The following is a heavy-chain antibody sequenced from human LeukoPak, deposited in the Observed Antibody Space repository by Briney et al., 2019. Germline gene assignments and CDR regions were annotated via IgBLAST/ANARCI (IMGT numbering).Heavy chain of an antibody. CDR1: GYTFTSYA. J-gene: IGHJ6*03. V-gene: IGHV7-4-1*02. Sequence: ASVKVSCKASGYTFTSYAMNWVRQAPGQGLEWMGWINTNTGNPTYAQGSTGRFVFSLDTSVSTAYLQISSLKAEDTAVYYCARGYCSSTSCYASWDIRWANYYYYYMDAWGKGTTVTVSS. D-gene: IGHD2-2*01. CDR2: INTNTGNP. CDR3: ARGYCSSTSCYASWDIRWANYYYYYMDA.